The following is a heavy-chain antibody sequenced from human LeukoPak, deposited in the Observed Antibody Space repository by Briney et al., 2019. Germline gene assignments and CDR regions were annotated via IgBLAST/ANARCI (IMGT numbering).Heavy chain of an antibody. CDR2: ISSSSSYI. CDR3: ARDRTGAFDI. V-gene: IGHV3-21*01. J-gene: IGHJ3*02. CDR1: GFTFSSYS. Sequence: PGGSLRLSCAASGFTFSSYSMNWVRQAPGKGLEWVSSISSSSSYIYYADSVKGRFTISRDNAKNSLYLQMNSLKAEDTAVYYCARDRTGAFDIWGQGTMVTVSS. D-gene: IGHD1-14*01.